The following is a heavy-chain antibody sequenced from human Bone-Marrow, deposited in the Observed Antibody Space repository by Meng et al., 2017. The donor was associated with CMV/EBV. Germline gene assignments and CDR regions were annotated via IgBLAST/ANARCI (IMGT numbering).Heavy chain of an antibody. D-gene: IGHD5-24*01. CDR1: GGSVSSGDYY. J-gene: IGHJ4*02. CDR2: IHNSGDT. Sequence: GSLRPSCTVSGGSVSSGDYYWSWIRQPPGKGLEWIGYIHNSGDTNYNPSLKSRVTISVDTSKNQFSLKVNSVTPEDAAVYYCARQMGYFDYWGQGTLVTVSS. V-gene: IGHV4-61*08. CDR3: ARQMGYFDY.